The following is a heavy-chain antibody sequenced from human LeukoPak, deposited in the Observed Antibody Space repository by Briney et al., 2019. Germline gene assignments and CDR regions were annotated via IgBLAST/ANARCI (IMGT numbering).Heavy chain of an antibody. CDR2: IRYDGSNK. J-gene: IGHJ4*02. V-gene: IGHV3-30*02. CDR1: GFTFSSYA. CDR3: AKDNPVLSYVKGGFDY. Sequence: PGRSLRLSCAASGFTFSSYAMHWVRQAPGKGLEWVAFIRYDGSNKYYADSVKGRFTISRDNSKNTLYLQMNSLRAEDTAVYYCAKDNPVLSYVKGGFDYWGQGTLVTVSS. D-gene: IGHD5-18*01.